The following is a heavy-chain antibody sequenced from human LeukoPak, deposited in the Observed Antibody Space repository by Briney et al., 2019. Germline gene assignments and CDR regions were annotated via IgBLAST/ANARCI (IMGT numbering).Heavy chain of an antibody. CDR1: GYTLTKLS. CDR3: ATVGYCSSTSCSDYYGMDV. Sequence: ASVKVSCKVSGYTLTKLSMHWVRQAPGKGLEWMGGFDPEDGETIYAQKFQGRVTMTEDTSTDTAYMELSSLRSEDTAVYYCATVGYCSSTSCSDYYGMDVWGQGTTVTVSS. V-gene: IGHV1-24*01. CDR2: FDPEDGET. D-gene: IGHD2-2*01. J-gene: IGHJ6*02.